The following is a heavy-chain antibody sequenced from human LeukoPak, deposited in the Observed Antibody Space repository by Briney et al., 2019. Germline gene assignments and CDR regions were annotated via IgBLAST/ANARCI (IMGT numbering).Heavy chain of an antibody. CDR3: AREGSHYYDSSGYVDY. D-gene: IGHD3-22*01. CDR2: ISSSSSTI. Sequence: GGSLRLSCAASGFTFSDYYMSWIRQAPGKGLEWVSYISSSSSTIYYADSVKGRFTISRDNAKNSLYLQMNSLRAEDTAVYYCAREGSHYYDSSGYVDYWGQGTLVTVSS. J-gene: IGHJ4*02. V-gene: IGHV3-11*04. CDR1: GFTFSDYY.